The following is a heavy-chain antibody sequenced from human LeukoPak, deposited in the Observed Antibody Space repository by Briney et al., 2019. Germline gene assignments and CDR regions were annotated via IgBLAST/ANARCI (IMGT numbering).Heavy chain of an antibody. Sequence: SVTVSCKASGGTFSSYAISWVRQAPGQGLEWMGGIIPIFGTANYAQKFQGRVTITADKSTSTAYMELSSLRSEDTAVYYCARDVGGSGELFDYWGQGTLVTVSS. CDR1: GGTFSSYA. CDR3: ARDVGGSGELFDY. CDR2: IIPIFGTA. D-gene: IGHD3-10*01. V-gene: IGHV1-69*06. J-gene: IGHJ4*02.